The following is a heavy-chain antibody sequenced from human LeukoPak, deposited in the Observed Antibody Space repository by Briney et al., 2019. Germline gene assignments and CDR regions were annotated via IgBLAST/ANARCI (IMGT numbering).Heavy chain of an antibody. D-gene: IGHD3-22*01. V-gene: IGHV1-18*01. CDR2: ISAYNGNT. CDR1: GYTFTSYG. J-gene: IGHJ5*02. Sequence: GASVKVSCKASGYTFTSYGISWVRQAPGQGLEWMGWISAYNGNTNYAQKLQGRVTMTTDTSTSTAYMELRSLRSDDTAVYYCARVDIYYDSSGYYSGWFDPWGQGTLVTVSS. CDR3: ARVDIYYDSSGYYSGWFDP.